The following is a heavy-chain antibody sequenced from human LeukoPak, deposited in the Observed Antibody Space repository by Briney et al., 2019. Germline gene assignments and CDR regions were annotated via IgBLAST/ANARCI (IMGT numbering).Heavy chain of an antibody. CDR3: ARGGPDSSDYSSLFDY. CDR1: GFTFSGYA. CDR2: ISYDGSNK. V-gene: IGHV3-30-3*01. D-gene: IGHD3-22*01. J-gene: IGHJ4*02. Sequence: GGSLRLSCAASGFTFSGYAMHWVRQAPGKGLEWVAVISYDGSNKYYADSVKGRFTISRDNSKNTLYLQMTSLRAEDTAVYYCARGGPDSSDYSSLFDYWGRGILVTVSS.